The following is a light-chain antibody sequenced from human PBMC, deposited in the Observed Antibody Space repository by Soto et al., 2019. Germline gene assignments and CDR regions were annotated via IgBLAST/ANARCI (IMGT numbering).Light chain of an antibody. J-gene: IGKJ4*01. V-gene: IGKV3-15*01. CDR3: QQYHTWPIT. Sequence: EVVMTQSPATLSVSPGERATLSCWASQSVSTKLAWYQQKPGQAPRLLIYGATTRATGIPARFSGSGSGTEFTLTISSLQSEDSAVYYCQQYHTWPITFGGGTKVDIK. CDR1: QSVSTK. CDR2: GAT.